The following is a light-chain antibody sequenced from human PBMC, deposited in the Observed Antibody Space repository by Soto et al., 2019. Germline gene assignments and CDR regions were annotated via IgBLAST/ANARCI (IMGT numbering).Light chain of an antibody. J-gene: IGKJ2*01. CDR1: QSISSW. Sequence: DIQMTQSPSTLSASVGDRVTITCRASQSISSWLAWYQQKPGKAPKLLIYEASSLESGVPSRFSGSGSATDFTLTISSLQPEDSAAYYCLQDYNYPFTFGQGTKVDIK. V-gene: IGKV1-5*03. CDR2: EAS. CDR3: LQDYNYPFT.